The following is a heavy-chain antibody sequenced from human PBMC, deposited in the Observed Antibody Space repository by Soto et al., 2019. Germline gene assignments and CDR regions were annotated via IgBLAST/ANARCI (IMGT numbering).Heavy chain of an antibody. CDR3: ARSYFEGDYGPFYYYYGMDV. Sequence: QVQLVQSGAEVKKPGSSVKVSCKASGGTFSSYAISWVRQAPGQGLEWMGEIIPIFGTANYAQKFQGRVTITADESTSTAYIELSSLRSEDTAVYYCARSYFEGDYGPFYYYYGMDVWGQGTTVTVSS. V-gene: IGHV1-69*01. J-gene: IGHJ6*02. D-gene: IGHD4-17*01. CDR1: GGTFSSYA. CDR2: IIPIFGTA.